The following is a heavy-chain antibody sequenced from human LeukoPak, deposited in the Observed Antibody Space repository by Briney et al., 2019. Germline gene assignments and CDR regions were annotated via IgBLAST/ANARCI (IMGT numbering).Heavy chain of an antibody. Sequence: PGGSLRLSCAASGFTFSSYWMSWVRQAPGKGLEWVANIKQDGSEKCYVDSVKGRFTISRDNAKNSLYLQMNSLRAEDTAVYYYARGYSSGWHEGFDYWGQGTLVTVSS. CDR2: IKQDGSEK. J-gene: IGHJ4*02. CDR1: GFTFSSYW. CDR3: ARGYSSGWHEGFDY. V-gene: IGHV3-7*01. D-gene: IGHD6-19*01.